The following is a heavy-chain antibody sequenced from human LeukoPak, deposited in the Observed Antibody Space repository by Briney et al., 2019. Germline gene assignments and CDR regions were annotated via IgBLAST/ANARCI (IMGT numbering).Heavy chain of an antibody. CDR2: IYYSGST. D-gene: IGHD3-10*01. J-gene: IGHJ5*02. V-gene: IGHV4-39*07. CDR3: ARDSKVRGVYGGDWFDP. Sequence: PSETLSLTCTVSGGSISSSSYYWGWIRQPPGKGLEWIGSIYYSGSTYYNPSLKSRVTISVDTSKNQFSLKLSSVTAADTAVYYCARDSKVRGVYGGDWFDPWGQGTLVTVSS. CDR1: GGSISSSSYY.